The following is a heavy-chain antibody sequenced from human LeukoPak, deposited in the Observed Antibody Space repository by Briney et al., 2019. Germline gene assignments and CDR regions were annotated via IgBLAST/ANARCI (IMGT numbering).Heavy chain of an antibody. V-gene: IGHV4-39*01. CDR1: GGSITGSTYY. CDR3: ARHVYDSSGHRRDYYFDY. CDR2: VIHSGTT. Sequence: SETLSLICTVSGGSITGSTYYWGWIRQPPGKGLEWIVSVIHSGTTYYNPSLRSRVIVSMDTSKKQFSLRLSSVTAADTAVYYCARHVYDSSGHRRDYYFDYWSQGTLVTVSP. D-gene: IGHD3-22*01. J-gene: IGHJ4*02.